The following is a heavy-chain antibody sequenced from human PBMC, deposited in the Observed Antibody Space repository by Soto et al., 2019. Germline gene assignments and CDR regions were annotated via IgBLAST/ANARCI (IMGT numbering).Heavy chain of an antibody. D-gene: IGHD3-16*02. V-gene: IGHV5-51*01. CDR3: ARQSFIQNPRNKNYYYYYYMDV. Sequence: GESLKISCKGSGYSFTSYWIGWVRQMPGKGLEWMGIIYPGDSDTRYSPSFQGQVTISADKSISTAYLQWSSLKASDTAMYYCARQSFIQNPRNKNYYYYYYMDVWGKGTTVTVSS. J-gene: IGHJ6*03. CDR1: GYSFTSYW. CDR2: IYPGDSDT.